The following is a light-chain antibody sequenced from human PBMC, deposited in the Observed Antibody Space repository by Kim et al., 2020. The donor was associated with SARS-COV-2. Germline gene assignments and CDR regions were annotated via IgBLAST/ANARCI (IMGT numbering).Light chain of an antibody. CDR1: SSGVGGDNY. Sequence: GQAITNACNGTSSGVGGDNYVSWYQQHPGKAPNLMIYDVSNRPSGVSNRFSGSKSGNTASLTISGLQAEDEADYYCSSYTSISTLVFGGGTKLTVL. V-gene: IGLV2-14*03. CDR3: SSYTSISTLV. CDR2: DVS. J-gene: IGLJ2*01.